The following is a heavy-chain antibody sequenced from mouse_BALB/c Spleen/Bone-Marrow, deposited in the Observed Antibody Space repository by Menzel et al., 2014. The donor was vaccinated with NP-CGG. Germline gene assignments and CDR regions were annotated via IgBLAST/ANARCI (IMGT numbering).Heavy chain of an antibody. CDR2: IFPGTGTT. D-gene: IGHD1-1*01. Sequence: VQLQQSGAELVKPGALVKLSCKTSGYTFTNCWIQWVKQRPGQGLGWIGEIFPGTGTTYYNEKFKGKATLTIDTSSSTAYMQLSSLTSEDSAVYFCARHYYGSSDAMDYWGQGTSVTVSS. J-gene: IGHJ4*01. V-gene: IGHV1S132*01. CDR3: ARHYYGSSDAMDY. CDR1: GYTFTNCW.